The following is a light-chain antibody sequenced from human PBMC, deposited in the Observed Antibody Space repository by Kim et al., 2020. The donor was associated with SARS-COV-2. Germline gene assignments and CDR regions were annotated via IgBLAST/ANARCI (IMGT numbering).Light chain of an antibody. CDR1: SSDVGGYNY. CDR3: CSYAGSYV. V-gene: IGLV2-11*03. CDR2: GVS. Sequence: SPGQSVTISCTGTSSDVGGYNYVSWYQQHPGKAPKFMIYGVSKRPSGVPDRFSGSKSGNTASLTISGLQAEDEADYYCCSYAGSYVFGTGTKVTVL. J-gene: IGLJ1*01.